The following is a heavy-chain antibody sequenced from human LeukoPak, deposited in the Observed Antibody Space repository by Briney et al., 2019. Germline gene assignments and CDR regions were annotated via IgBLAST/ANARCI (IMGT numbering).Heavy chain of an antibody. J-gene: IGHJ4*02. D-gene: IGHD5-12*01. CDR1: GFTFSSYA. Sequence: GGSLRLSCAASGFTFSSYAMHWVRQAPGKGLEWVAVISYDGSNKYYADSVKGRFTISRDNSKNTLYLQMNSLRAEDTAVYYCARLIVATRGDYWGQGTLVPVSS. CDR2: ISYDGSNK. CDR3: ARLIVATRGDY. V-gene: IGHV3-30-3*01.